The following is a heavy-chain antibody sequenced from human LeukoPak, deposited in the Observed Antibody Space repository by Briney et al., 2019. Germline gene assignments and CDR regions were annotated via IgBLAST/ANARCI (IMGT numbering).Heavy chain of an antibody. CDR2: ISPYNGYT. CDR3: ARDGRETKSYYMDV. Sequence: AASVKVSCKASGYTFSNYGFSWVRQAPGQGLEWMGWISPYNGYTNYAQKLQGRVTMTTDTSTSTAYMELRSLRSDDTAVYYCARDGRETKSYYMDVWGKGTTVTVSS. CDR1: GYTFSNYG. V-gene: IGHV1-18*01. D-gene: IGHD2-15*01. J-gene: IGHJ6*03.